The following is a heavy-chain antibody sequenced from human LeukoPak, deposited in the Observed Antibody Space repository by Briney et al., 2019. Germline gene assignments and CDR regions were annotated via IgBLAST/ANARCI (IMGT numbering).Heavy chain of an antibody. CDR3: ARPNYYDSGAEYFQH. V-gene: IGHV4-38-2*01. Sequence: SETLSLTCAVYGGSFSGYYWGWIRHPPGKGLEWVGSIYHSGSTYYNPSLKSRVTISVDTSKNQFSLKLSSVTAADTAVYYCARPNYYDSGAEYFQHWGQGTLVTVSS. CDR2: IYHSGST. J-gene: IGHJ1*01. D-gene: IGHD3-22*01. CDR1: GGSFSGYY.